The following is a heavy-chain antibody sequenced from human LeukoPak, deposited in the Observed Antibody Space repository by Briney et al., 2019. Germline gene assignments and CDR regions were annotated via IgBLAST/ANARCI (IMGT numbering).Heavy chain of an antibody. CDR1: GFTFSSYA. D-gene: IGHD3-10*01. CDR2: ISGSGGST. Sequence: GGSLRLSCAASGFTFSSYAMSWVRQAPGKGLGWVSAISGSGGSTYYADSVKGRFTISRDNSKNTLYLQMNSLRAEDTAVYYCAKAQNSRFGSDWFDPWGQGTLVTVSS. J-gene: IGHJ5*02. V-gene: IGHV3-23*01. CDR3: AKAQNSRFGSDWFDP.